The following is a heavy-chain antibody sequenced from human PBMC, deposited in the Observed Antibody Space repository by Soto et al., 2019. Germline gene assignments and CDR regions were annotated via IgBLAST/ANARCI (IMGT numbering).Heavy chain of an antibody. D-gene: IGHD3-10*01. CDR2: ISGSGGST. CDR1: GFTFSSYA. J-gene: IGHJ6*02. Sequence: GGSLRLSCAASGFTFSSYAMSWVRQAPGKGLEWVSAISGSGGSTYYADSVKGRFTISRDNSKNTLYLQMNSLRAEGTAVYYCASKEDLTPENNMVRGVKYYYYGMDVWGQGTTVTVSS. CDR3: ASKEDLTPENNMVRGVKYYYYGMDV. V-gene: IGHV3-23*01.